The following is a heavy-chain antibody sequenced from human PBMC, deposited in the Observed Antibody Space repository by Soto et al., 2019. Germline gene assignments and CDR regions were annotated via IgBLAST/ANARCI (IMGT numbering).Heavy chain of an antibody. Sequence: QVQLVQSGAEVKKPGSSVKVSCKASGGTFSSYTISWVRQAPGQGLEWMGRIIPILGIANYAQKFQGRVTITADKSTSTAYMELSSLRSEDTAVYYCAKSRGAVADHFDYWGQGTLVTVSS. D-gene: IGHD6-19*01. CDR3: AKSRGAVADHFDY. CDR2: IIPILGIA. J-gene: IGHJ4*02. CDR1: GGTFSSYT. V-gene: IGHV1-69*02.